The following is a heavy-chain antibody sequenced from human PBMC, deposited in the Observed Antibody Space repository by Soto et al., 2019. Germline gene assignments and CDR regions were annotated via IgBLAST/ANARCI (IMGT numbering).Heavy chain of an antibody. D-gene: IGHD2-15*01. V-gene: IGHV3-23*01. Sequence: EVQLLESGGGLVQPGGSLRLSCAASGFTFSSYAMSWVRLAAGKGMERVSAISGSGGSTYYADSVKGRFTIPRDNSKNTLFLEMNSLRAEDKAVFYCSKAPKRLVVVAEKVGFFVYWGQGTLVTVS. CDR3: SKAPKRLVVVAEKVGFFVY. CDR2: ISGSGGST. J-gene: IGHJ4*02. CDR1: GFTFSSYA.